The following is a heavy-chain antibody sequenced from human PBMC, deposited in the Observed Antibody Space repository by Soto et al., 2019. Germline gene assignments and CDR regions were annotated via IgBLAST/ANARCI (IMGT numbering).Heavy chain of an antibody. CDR3: ARVPGP. D-gene: IGHD3-10*01. CDR2: MYFSGST. CDR1: GDSVSSYY. V-gene: IGHV4-59*02. J-gene: IGHJ5*02. Sequence: SETLSLTCTVSGDSVSSYYWSWIRQPPGKGLEWIGYMYFSGSTYYNPSLKSRVTISVDRSKNQFSLKLSSVTAADTAVYYCARVPGPWGQGTLVTAPQ.